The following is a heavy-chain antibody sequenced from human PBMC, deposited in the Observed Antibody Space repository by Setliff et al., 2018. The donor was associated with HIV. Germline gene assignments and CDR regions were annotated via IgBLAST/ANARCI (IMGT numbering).Heavy chain of an antibody. V-gene: IGHV4-59*11. CDR2: IHYSGTT. Sequence: SETLSLTCNVYVSGESISSHFWSWIRQPPGKGLGWIGYIHYSGTTNYNPSLKSRVTMSIDTSKDQFSLILNSVTTADTAVFYCARGVKGIATTGKYYFDYWGQGTLVTVSS. CDR1: GESISSHF. D-gene: IGHD6-13*01. J-gene: IGHJ4*02. CDR3: ARGVKGIATTGKYYFDY.